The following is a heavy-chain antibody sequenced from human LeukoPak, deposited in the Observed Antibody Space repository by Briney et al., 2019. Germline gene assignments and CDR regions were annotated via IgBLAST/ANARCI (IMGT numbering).Heavy chain of an antibody. V-gene: IGHV3-73*01. CDR2: IRSKANSYAT. Sequence: GGSLKLSCATSGFTFSGSVMQWVRQASGKGLEWVGRIRSKANSYATAYGASMKGRFTISRDDSKNTAYLQVNSLKTEDTAVYYCWGSGYIQGGPIFDYWGQGTLVTVSS. J-gene: IGHJ4*02. CDR3: WGSGYIQGGPIFDY. CDR1: GFTFSGSV. D-gene: IGHD3-22*01.